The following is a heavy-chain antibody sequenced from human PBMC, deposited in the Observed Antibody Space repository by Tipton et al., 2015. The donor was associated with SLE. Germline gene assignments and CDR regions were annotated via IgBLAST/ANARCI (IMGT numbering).Heavy chain of an antibody. CDR3: AKAPGIAVAEGY. CDR2: ISYDGSNK. J-gene: IGHJ4*02. D-gene: IGHD6-19*01. CDR1: GFTFSSYA. V-gene: IGHV3-30-3*01. Sequence: SLRLSCAASGFTFSSYAMHWVRQAPGKGLEWVAVISYDGSNKYYADSVKGRFTISRDNSKNTLYLQMNSLRAEDTAVYYCAKAPGIAVAEGYWGQGTLVTVSS.